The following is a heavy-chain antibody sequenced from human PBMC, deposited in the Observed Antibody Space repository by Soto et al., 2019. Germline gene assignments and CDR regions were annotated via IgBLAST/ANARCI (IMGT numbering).Heavy chain of an antibody. CDR2: ISAYNDNT. D-gene: IGHD4-4*01. J-gene: IGHJ6*02. Sequence: QIQLEQSGGEVKKPGASVKVSCKASGYTFTTYGIYWVRQAPGQGLEWMGWISAYNDNTHYAQNLQGRVTMTTDTSTNTAYMELRSLRSDDTAVYYCARGTASKAPFYYYYGLDVWGQGTTVTVPS. CDR1: GYTFTTYG. CDR3: ARGTASKAPFYYYYGLDV. V-gene: IGHV1-18*01.